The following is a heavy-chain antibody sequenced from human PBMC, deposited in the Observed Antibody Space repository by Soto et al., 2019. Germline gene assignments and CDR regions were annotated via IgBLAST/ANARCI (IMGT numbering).Heavy chain of an antibody. Sequence: QVQLQESGPGLVKHSQTLSLICTVSGGSINSGGYYWSWIRQHPGKGLEWIGYIYYSGSTSYNPVLRSRVTIAAGASENQVSLKLSSVTAADTAVYFCARVYRQSGYSSSWVFDSWGQGTLGNVSS. D-gene: IGHD6-13*01. CDR3: ARVYRQSGYSSSWVFDS. CDR2: IYYSGST. CDR1: GGSINSGGYY. J-gene: IGHJ4*02. V-gene: IGHV4-31*03.